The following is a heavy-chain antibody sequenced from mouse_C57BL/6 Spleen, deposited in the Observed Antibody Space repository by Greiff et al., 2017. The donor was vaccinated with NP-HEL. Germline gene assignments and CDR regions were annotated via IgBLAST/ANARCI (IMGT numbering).Heavy chain of an antibody. Sequence: VKLMESGPGLVQPSQCLSITCTVSGFSLTSYGVHWVRQSPGKGLEWLGVIWSGGSTDYKAAFISRLSISKDNSKSKVFFKMNSLQADDTAIYYCASYYGSSYGFDYWGQGTTLTVSS. CDR2: IWSGGST. J-gene: IGHJ2*01. D-gene: IGHD1-1*01. CDR3: ASYYGSSYGFDY. CDR1: GFSLTSYG. V-gene: IGHV2-2*01.